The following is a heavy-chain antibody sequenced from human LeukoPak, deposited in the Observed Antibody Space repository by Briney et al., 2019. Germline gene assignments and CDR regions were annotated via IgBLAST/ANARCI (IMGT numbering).Heavy chain of an antibody. V-gene: IGHV4-61*02. CDR3: AREEANIVVVPAAISYYYYMDV. Sequence: PSETLSLTCTVSGGSISSGSYYWSWIRQPAGKGLEWIGRIYTSGSTNYNPSLKSRVTMSVDTSKNQFSLKLSSVTAADTAVYYCAREEANIVVVPAAISYYYYMDVWGKGTTVTVSS. J-gene: IGHJ6*03. D-gene: IGHD2-2*02. CDR2: IYTSGST. CDR1: GGSISSGSYY.